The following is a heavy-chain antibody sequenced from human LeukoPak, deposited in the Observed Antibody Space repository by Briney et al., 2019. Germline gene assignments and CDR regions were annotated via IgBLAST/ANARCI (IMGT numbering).Heavy chain of an antibody. CDR1: GGSISSSSYY. CDR3: ASSAYFYDSVGYLYY. V-gene: IGHV4-39*07. D-gene: IGHD3-22*01. CDR2: IYFSGTT. Sequence: SEALSLTCTVSGGSISSSSYYWGWIRQPPGKGLEWIGSIYFSGTTYYSSSLRSRVTLSRDSSKNQFSVKLTSLTAADTAVYYCASSAYFYDSVGYLYYWGQGTLVTVSS. J-gene: IGHJ4*02.